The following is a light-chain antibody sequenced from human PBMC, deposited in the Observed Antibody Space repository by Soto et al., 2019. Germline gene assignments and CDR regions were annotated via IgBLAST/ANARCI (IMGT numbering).Light chain of an antibody. CDR2: AAS. J-gene: IGKJ5*01. V-gene: IGKV3D-20*02. CDR1: QSVSSSY. CDR3: QQRSNWPPGIT. Sequence: EIVLTQSPGTLSLSPGERATLSCRTSQSVSSSYLAWYQQKPGQAPRLLIYAASSRATGIPARFSGSGSGTDFTLTISSLEPEDFAVYYCQQRSNWPPGITFGQGTRLEIK.